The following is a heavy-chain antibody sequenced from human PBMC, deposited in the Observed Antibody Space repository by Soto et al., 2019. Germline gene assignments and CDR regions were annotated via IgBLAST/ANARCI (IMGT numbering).Heavy chain of an antibody. CDR2: ISGSGGST. D-gene: IGHD5-18*01. Sequence: GGSLRLSCAASGFTFSSYAMSWVRQAPGKGLEWVSAISGSGGSTYYEDSVKGRFTISRDNSKNTLYLQMNSLRAEDTAVYYSAKGTKEDTAWFIRDYYYYYGMDVWGQGTTVTVSS. V-gene: IGHV3-23*01. J-gene: IGHJ6*02. CDR3: AKGTKEDTAWFIRDYYYYYGMDV. CDR1: GFTFSSYA.